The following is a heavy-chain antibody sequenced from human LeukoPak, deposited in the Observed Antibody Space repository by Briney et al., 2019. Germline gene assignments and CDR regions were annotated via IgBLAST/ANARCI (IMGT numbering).Heavy chain of an antibody. CDR2: INHSGST. J-gene: IGHJ4*02. Sequence: SETLSLTCAVYGGSFSGYYWSWIRQPPGKGLEWIGEINHSGSTNYNPSLKSRVTISVDTSKNQFSLKLSSVTAADTAIYYCVTSSHYCLKNWGQGTLVTVSS. V-gene: IGHV4-34*01. CDR1: GGSFSGYY. D-gene: IGHD2/OR15-2a*01. CDR3: VTSSHYCLKN.